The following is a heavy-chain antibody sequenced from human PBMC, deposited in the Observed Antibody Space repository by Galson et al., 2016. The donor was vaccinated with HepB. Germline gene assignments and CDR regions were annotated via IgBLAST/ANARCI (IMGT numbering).Heavy chain of an antibody. Sequence: SETLSLTCTVSGVSIGSTNYYWAWIRQPPGKNLEWIGCISSSGVTYYNPSLESRVTISVDTSKNHFSLKLNSVTAADTAVYSCANGPRSDLFDLWGQGSLITVSS. V-gene: IGHV4-39*02. CDR1: GVSIGSTNYY. CDR3: ANGPRSDLFDL. J-gene: IGHJ4*02. CDR2: ISSSGVT. D-gene: IGHD5-24*01.